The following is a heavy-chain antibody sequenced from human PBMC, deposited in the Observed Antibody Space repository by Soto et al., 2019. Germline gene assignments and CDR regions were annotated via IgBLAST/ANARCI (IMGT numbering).Heavy chain of an antibody. D-gene: IGHD3-22*01. Sequence: SETLSLTCAVYGGSFSGYYWSWIRQPPGKGLEWIGEINHSGSTNYNPSLKSRVTISVDTSKNQFSLKLSSVTAADTAVYYCARGRAYYYHSSGYYDYWGQGTLVTVSS. CDR2: INHSGST. J-gene: IGHJ4*02. CDR3: ARGRAYYYHSSGYYDY. CDR1: GGSFSGYY. V-gene: IGHV4-34*01.